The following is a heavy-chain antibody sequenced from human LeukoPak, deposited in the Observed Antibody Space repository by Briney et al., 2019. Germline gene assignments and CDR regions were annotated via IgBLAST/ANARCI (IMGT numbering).Heavy chain of an antibody. CDR3: ASEGGIAAAVLYYFDY. D-gene: IGHD6-13*01. Sequence: SDTLSLTCAVYGRTFSVYYWGWIRQPPGKGLEWIGEINHSGSTNYNPSPKSRVTISVDTSKNQFSLKLSSVTAADTAMYYCASEGGIAAAVLYYFDYWGQGTLVTVSS. V-gene: IGHV4-34*01. CDR2: INHSGST. CDR1: GRTFSVYY. J-gene: IGHJ4*02.